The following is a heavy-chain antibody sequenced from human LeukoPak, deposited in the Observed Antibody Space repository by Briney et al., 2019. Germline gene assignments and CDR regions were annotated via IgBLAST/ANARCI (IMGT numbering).Heavy chain of an antibody. Sequence: GGSLRLSCVASGFTVSSNYMSWVRQAPGKGLEWVSGIYSGGSTYYADPERGGFTISRDNSKNTLYIQMNSMRAEDTAVYYCARDEVGYCSSTSCSKGAFDIWGQGTMVAVSS. V-gene: IGHV3-53*01. CDR1: GFTVSSNY. D-gene: IGHD2-2*03. CDR2: IYSGGST. CDR3: ARDEVGYCSSTSCSKGAFDI. J-gene: IGHJ3*02.